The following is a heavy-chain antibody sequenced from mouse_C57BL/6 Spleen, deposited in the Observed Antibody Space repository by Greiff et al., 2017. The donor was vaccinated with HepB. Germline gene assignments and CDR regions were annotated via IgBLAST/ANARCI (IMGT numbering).Heavy chain of an antibody. J-gene: IGHJ3*01. Sequence: EVQLQQSGPELVKPGASVKISCKASGYTFTDYYMNWVKQSHGKSLEWIGDINPNNGGTSYNQKFKGKATLTVDKSSSTAYMELRSLTSEDSAVYYCARTDGYYPAVAYWGQGTLVTVSA. CDR1: GYTFTDYY. D-gene: IGHD2-3*01. CDR3: ARTDGYYPAVAY. V-gene: IGHV1-26*01. CDR2: INPNNGGT.